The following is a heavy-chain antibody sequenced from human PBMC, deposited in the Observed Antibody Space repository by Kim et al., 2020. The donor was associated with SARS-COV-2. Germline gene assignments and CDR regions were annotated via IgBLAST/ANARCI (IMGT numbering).Heavy chain of an antibody. D-gene: IGHD3-3*01. CDR2: ISGDGGST. Sequence: GGSLRLSCAASGFTFDDYAMHWVRQAPGKGLEWVSLISGDGGSTYYADSVKGRFTISRDNSKNSLYLQMNSLRTEDTALYYCAKDIYPDTYYDFWSGYSRWFDPWGQGTLVTVSS. J-gene: IGHJ5*02. CDR1: GFTFDDYA. V-gene: IGHV3-43*02. CDR3: AKDIYPDTYYDFWSGYSRWFDP.